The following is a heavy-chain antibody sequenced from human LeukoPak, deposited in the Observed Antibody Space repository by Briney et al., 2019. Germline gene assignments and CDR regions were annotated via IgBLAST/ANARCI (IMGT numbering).Heavy chain of an antibody. V-gene: IGHV4-39*07. CDR2: IYYSGST. Sequence: SETLSLTCTVSGGSISSSSYYWGWIRQPPGKGLEWIGSIYYSGSTYYNPSLKSRVTISVDTSKNQFSLKLSSVTAADTAVYYCARGDINYYDSSGYYEEGFDYWGQGTLVTVSS. CDR1: GGSISSSSYY. J-gene: IGHJ4*02. CDR3: ARGDINYYDSSGYYEEGFDY. D-gene: IGHD3-22*01.